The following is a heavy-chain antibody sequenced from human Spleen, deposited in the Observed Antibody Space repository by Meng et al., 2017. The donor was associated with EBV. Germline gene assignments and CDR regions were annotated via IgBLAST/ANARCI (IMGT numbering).Heavy chain of an antibody. V-gene: IGHV1-18*01. Sequence: QGQLVQSGAEVKKPGASVKVSCKASGYTFTSYDINWVRQAPGQGLEWMGWISAHTNKTNYLQKFQGRLMMTTDTYTNTVYMELTSLTSEDTAMYYCARETNFVSGDFWGQGTLVTVSS. CDR1: GYTFTSYD. CDR3: ARETNFVSGDF. J-gene: IGHJ4*02. CDR2: ISAHTNKT. D-gene: IGHD1-1*01.